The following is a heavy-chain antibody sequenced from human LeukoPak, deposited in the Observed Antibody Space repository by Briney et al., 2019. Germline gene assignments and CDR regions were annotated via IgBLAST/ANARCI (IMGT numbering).Heavy chain of an antibody. J-gene: IGHJ6*02. CDR3: ATRSYYDTSGVYGMDV. Sequence: SETLSLTCSVSGGSISNDYWSWIRLPPGKGLEWIGYIYYSGSANYNPSLSNRVTISVDTSKNQFSLRLSSVTAADTAVYYCATRSYYDTSGVYGMDVWGQGTTVTVSS. CDR1: GGSISNDY. D-gene: IGHD3-22*01. V-gene: IGHV4-59*01. CDR2: IYYSGSA.